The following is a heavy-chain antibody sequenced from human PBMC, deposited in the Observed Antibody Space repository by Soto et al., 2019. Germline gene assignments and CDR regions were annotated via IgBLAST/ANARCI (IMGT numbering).Heavy chain of an antibody. Sequence: GGSLRLSCAASGFTFSNAWMNWVRQAPGKGLEWVGRIKSKTDGGTTDYAAPVKGRFTISRDDSKNTLYLQMNSLKTEDTAVYYCTTWDIVATIHFFDYWGQGTLVTVSS. V-gene: IGHV3-15*07. CDR2: IKSKTDGGTT. CDR3: TTWDIVATIHFFDY. CDR1: GFTFSNAW. J-gene: IGHJ4*02. D-gene: IGHD5-12*01.